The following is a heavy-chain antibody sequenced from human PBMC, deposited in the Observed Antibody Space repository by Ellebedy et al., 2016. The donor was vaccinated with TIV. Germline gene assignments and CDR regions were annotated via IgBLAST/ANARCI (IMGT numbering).Heavy chain of an antibody. CDR3: ARDLRSCDGGRCPPRGFDS. J-gene: IGHJ5*01. Sequence: GGSLRLSXTVSGFTVSQTYMNWLRQAPGKGLEWVSVMYNGGSTYYADSVRGRFSISRDNSKNTLDLQMNSLRVEDTAVYYCARDLRSCDGGRCPPRGFDSWGQGTLVTVSS. CDR2: MYNGGST. V-gene: IGHV3-66*01. D-gene: IGHD2-15*01. CDR1: GFTVSQTY.